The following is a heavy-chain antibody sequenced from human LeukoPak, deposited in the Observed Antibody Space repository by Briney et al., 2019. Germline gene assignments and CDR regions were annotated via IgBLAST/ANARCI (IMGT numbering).Heavy chain of an antibody. CDR2: IRYDGSNK. CDR3: AKDNPTVVTPASWFDP. Sequence: GGSLRLSCAASGFTFGSYGMHWVRQAPGKGLGWVAFIRYDGSNKYYADSVKGRFTISRDNSKNTLYLQMNSLRAEDTAVYYCAKDNPTVVTPASWFDPWGQETLVTVSS. J-gene: IGHJ5*02. V-gene: IGHV3-30*02. CDR1: GFTFGSYG. D-gene: IGHD4-23*01.